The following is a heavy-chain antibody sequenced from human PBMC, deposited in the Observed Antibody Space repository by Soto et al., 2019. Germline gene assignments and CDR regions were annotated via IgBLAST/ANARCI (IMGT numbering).Heavy chain of an antibody. CDR2: FDPEDGET. D-gene: IGHD6-19*01. CDR1: GYTLTELS. CDR3: ATSDKGSIAVAGTRWFDP. J-gene: IGHJ5*02. Sequence: GASVKVSCKVSGYTLTELSMHWVRQAPGKGLEWMGGFDPEDGETIYAQKFQGRVTMTEDTSTDTAYMELSSLRSEDTAVYYCATSDKGSIAVAGTRWFDPRGQGTLVTVSS. V-gene: IGHV1-24*01.